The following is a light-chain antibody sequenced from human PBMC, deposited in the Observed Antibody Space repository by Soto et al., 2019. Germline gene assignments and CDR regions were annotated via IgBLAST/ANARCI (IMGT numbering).Light chain of an antibody. Sequence: EIVLTQSPGTLSLSPGERATLSCRASQSVSSSYLAWYQQQPGQAPRLLIYGASSRATGIRDRVSCSRSGTDFTLTISTLEPEDFAGYYCQQYGSSSTWTFGQGTKVEIK. CDR2: GAS. CDR3: QQYGSSSTWT. J-gene: IGKJ1*01. V-gene: IGKV3-20*01. CDR1: QSVSSSY.